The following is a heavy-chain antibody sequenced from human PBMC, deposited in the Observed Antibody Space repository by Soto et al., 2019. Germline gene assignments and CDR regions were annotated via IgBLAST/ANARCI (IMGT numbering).Heavy chain of an antibody. CDR2: IYYSGST. CDR1: GGSISSGGYY. V-gene: IGHV4-31*03. Sequence: PSETLSLTCTVPGGSISSGGYYWSWIRQHPGKGLEWIGYIYYSGSTYYNPSLKSRVTISVDTSKNQFSLKLSSVTAADTAVYYCARVVPAATQFDPWGQGTLVTVSS. J-gene: IGHJ5*02. CDR3: ARVVPAATQFDP. D-gene: IGHD2-2*01.